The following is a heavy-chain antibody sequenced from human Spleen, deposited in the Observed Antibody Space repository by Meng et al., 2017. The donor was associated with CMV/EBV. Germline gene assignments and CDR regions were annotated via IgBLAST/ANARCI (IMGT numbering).Heavy chain of an antibody. D-gene: IGHD2-15*01. V-gene: IGHV1-2*07. CDR3: LMTAWYSYGMDV. CDR2: ISPDSGAT. Sequence: ASVKVSCKASGGTLSDYAISWVRQAPGQGLEWMGWISPDSGATNYAHKFQGRVTMNRDKAITAVYMEVSSLTSDDTAIYYCLMTAWYSYGMDVWGPGTTVTVSS. J-gene: IGHJ6*02. CDR1: GGTLSDYA.